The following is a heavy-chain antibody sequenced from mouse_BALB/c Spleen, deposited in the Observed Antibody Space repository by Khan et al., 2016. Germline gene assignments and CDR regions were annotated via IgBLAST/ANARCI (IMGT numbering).Heavy chain of an antibody. Sequence: IQLVQSGAELVRPGALVKLSCKASGFNIKDYYMHWVKQRPEQGLEWIGWIDPENGNTIYDPKFQGKASITADTSSNTAYLQLSSLTSEDTAVYYCASYYGNYVRAMDYWGQGTSVTVSS. CDR2: IDPENGNT. J-gene: IGHJ4*01. CDR3: ASYYGNYVRAMDY. CDR1: GFNIKDYY. V-gene: IGHV14-1*02. D-gene: IGHD2-1*01.